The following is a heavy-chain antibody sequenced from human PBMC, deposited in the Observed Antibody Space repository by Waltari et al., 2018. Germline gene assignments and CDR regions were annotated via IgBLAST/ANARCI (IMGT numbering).Heavy chain of an antibody. D-gene: IGHD3-9*01. Sequence: QVQLVQSGPEVKKPGASVKVSCQASGYTFTGYSINWVRQAPGQGLEWMGRVNPSSGVAEYAQKFQCRVTMTRDTSTSTAHMELSGLRSDDTALYYCARDDYGIVTGLGYWGQGTLVTVSS. CDR1: GYTFTGYS. J-gene: IGHJ4*02. CDR2: VNPSSGVA. CDR3: ARDDYGIVTGLGY. V-gene: IGHV1-2*06.